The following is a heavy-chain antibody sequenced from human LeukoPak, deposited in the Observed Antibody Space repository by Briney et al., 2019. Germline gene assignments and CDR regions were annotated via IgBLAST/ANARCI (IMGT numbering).Heavy chain of an antibody. CDR1: GGSISSGSYY. V-gene: IGHV4-61*02. Sequence: SETLSVNCTVSGGSISSGSYYWSWIRQPAGKGLEWIGRIYTSGSTNYNPSLKSRVTISVDTSKNQFSLKLSSVTAADTAVYYCASRRSSSRAFDIWGQGTMVTDSS. CDR2: IYTSGST. J-gene: IGHJ3*02. CDR3: ASRRSSSRAFDI. D-gene: IGHD6-6*01.